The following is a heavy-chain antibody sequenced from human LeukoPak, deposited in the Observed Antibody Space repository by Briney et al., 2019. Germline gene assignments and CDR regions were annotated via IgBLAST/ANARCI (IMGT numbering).Heavy chain of an antibody. J-gene: IGHJ4*02. CDR1: GFTFSSYE. V-gene: IGHV3-48*03. CDR2: ISSSGSNI. CDR3: ARGWISDSFDY. D-gene: IGHD5-12*01. Sequence: GRSLRLSCAASGFTFSSYEMNWVRQAPGKGLEWASYISSSGSNIYYADSVKGRFTISRDNAKNSLYLQMNSLRAEDTAVYYCARGWISDSFDYWGQGTLVTVSS.